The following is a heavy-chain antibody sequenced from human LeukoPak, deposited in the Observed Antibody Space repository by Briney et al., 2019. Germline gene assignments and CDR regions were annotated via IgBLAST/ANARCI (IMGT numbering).Heavy chain of an antibody. CDR3: ARDNSYYDILTGYLMYYYYYYMDV. CDR2: IKQDGSEK. V-gene: IGHV3-7*01. Sequence: QPGGSLRLSCEVFGFTFDNFGMHWVRQAPGKGLEWVANIKQDGSEKYYVDSVKGRFTISRDNAKNSLYLQMNSLRAEDTAVYYCARDNSYYDILTGYLMYYYYYYMDVWGKGTTVTVSS. J-gene: IGHJ6*03. CDR1: GFTFDNFG. D-gene: IGHD3-9*01.